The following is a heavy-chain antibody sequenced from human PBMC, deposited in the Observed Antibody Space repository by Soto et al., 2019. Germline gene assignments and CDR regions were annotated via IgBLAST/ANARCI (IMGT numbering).Heavy chain of an antibody. CDR1: GYTFTSYG. J-gene: IGHJ5*02. CDR3: ARDSTIFGVALAGLDP. D-gene: IGHD3-3*01. Sequence: GASVKVSCKASGYTFTSYGISWVRQAPGQGLEWMGWISAYNGNTNYAQKLQGRVTMTTDTSTSTAYMELRSLRSDDTAVYYCARDSTIFGVALAGLDPWGQGTLVTVSS. CDR2: ISAYNGNT. V-gene: IGHV1-18*01.